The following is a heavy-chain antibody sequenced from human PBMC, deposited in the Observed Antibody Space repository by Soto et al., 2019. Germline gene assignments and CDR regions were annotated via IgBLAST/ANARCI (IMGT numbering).Heavy chain of an antibody. J-gene: IGHJ3*02. CDR1: GGSFSCYY. CDR3: ARYDLYSGGPVDAFDI. D-gene: IGHD1-26*01. CDR2: INHSGST. Sequence: PLETLSLTCAVYGGSFSCYYWSWIRQPPGKGLEWIGEINHSGSTNYNPSLKSRVTISVDTSKNQFSLKLSSVTAADTAVYYCARYDLYSGGPVDAFDIWGQGTMVTVS. V-gene: IGHV4-34*01.